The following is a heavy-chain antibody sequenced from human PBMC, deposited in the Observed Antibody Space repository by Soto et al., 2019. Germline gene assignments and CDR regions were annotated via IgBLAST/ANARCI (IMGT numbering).Heavy chain of an antibody. Sequence: SETLSLTCTVSGGSISSSSYYWGWIRQPPGKGLEWIGSIYYSGSTYYNPSLKSRVTISVDTSKNQFSLKLSSVTAADTAVYYCARARGLKSGSYYAFDIWGQGTMVTVSS. V-gene: IGHV4-39*07. J-gene: IGHJ3*02. CDR3: ARARGLKSGSYYAFDI. D-gene: IGHD1-26*01. CDR2: IYYSGST. CDR1: GGSISSSSYY.